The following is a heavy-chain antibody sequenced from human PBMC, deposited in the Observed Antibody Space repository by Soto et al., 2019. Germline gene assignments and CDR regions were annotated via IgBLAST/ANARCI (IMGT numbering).Heavy chain of an antibody. Sequence: EVQLVESGGRLVQPGRSLRLSCVGTGLNFDDFAMHWVRQAPGTGMEWVSGITWNSRVLAYADSVKGRFTISRDNARNSLYLQMDSLRDEDTALYYCAKGRYDFWSPYYFDSWGQGALGTVSS. V-gene: IGHV3-9*01. J-gene: IGHJ4*02. CDR1: GLNFDDFA. D-gene: IGHD3-3*01. CDR3: AKGRYDFWSPYYFDS. CDR2: ITWNSRVL.